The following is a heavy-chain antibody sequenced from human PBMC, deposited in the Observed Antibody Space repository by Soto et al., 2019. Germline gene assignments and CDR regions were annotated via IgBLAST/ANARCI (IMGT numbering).Heavy chain of an antibody. D-gene: IGHD2-8*02. CDR2: ISYDEDNI. Sequence: QLQLVESGGGVVQPGRSLRLSCEASGFIFSNYAMHWVRLAPGKGLQWLAVISYDEDNIFYADSVKGRRSISRDNSKSILYLQMNSLRAEATAVYYCAKDGTGWHVDGGDYFDQWGQGALVTVSS. V-gene: IGHV3-30*18. CDR3: AKDGTGWHVDGGDYFDQ. J-gene: IGHJ4*02. CDR1: GFIFSNYA.